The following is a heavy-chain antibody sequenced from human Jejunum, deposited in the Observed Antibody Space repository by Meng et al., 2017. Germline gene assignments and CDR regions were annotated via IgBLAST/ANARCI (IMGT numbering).Heavy chain of an antibody. V-gene: IGHV4-4*02. CDR3: ARHISVTGTRGFDY. Sequence: QVQLQASGPGLVQPSEPLSLLSAVSGASISSGNWWSWVRQPPGKGLEWIGEMYQSGTTNYNPSLKSRVTILLDTSKNQLPLELTSVTAADTAVYYCARHISVTGTRGFDYWGQGTLVTVSS. D-gene: IGHD6-19*01. CDR1: GASISSGNW. CDR2: MYQSGTT. J-gene: IGHJ4*02.